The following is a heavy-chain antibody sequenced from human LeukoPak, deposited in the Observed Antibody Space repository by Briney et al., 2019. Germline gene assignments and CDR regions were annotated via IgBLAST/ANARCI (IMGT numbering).Heavy chain of an antibody. D-gene: IGHD6-19*01. CDR3: VKDWSYSGWAYYFDY. J-gene: IGHJ4*02. Sequence: GGSLRLSCAASGFTFSSYAMHWVRQAPGKGLEYVSAISSNGGSTYYANSVKGRFTISRDNSKNTLYLHMNSLRAEDTAVYYCVKDWSYSGWAYYFDYWGQGTLVTVSS. CDR1: GFTFSSYA. V-gene: IGHV3-64*01. CDR2: ISSNGGST.